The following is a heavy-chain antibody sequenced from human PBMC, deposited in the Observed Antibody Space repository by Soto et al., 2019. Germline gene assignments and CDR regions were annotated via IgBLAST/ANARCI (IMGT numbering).Heavy chain of an antibody. V-gene: IGHV3-21*01. D-gene: IGHD3-22*01. CDR1: GFTFSSYS. CDR3: ARDRAPVHYYDSSGSSFDY. CDR2: ISSSSSYI. J-gene: IGHJ4*02. Sequence: GGSLRLSCAASGFTFSSYSMNWVRQAPGKGLEWVSSISSSSSYIYYADSVKGRFTISRDNAKNSLYLQMNSLRAEDTAVYYCARDRAPVHYYDSSGSSFDYWGQGTLVTVYS.